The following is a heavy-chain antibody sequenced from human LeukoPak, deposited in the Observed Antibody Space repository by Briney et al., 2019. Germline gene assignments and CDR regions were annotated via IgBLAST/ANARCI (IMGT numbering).Heavy chain of an antibody. Sequence: HTGGSLRLSCAASGLTFSSYAMHWVRQAPGKGLEWVAVISYDGSNKYYADSVKGRFTISRDNSKNTLYLQMNSLRAEDTAVYYCARDLDYYGSGSYYNFDYWGQGTLVTVSS. V-gene: IGHV3-30*04. CDR2: ISYDGSNK. J-gene: IGHJ4*02. D-gene: IGHD3-10*01. CDR1: GLTFSSYA. CDR3: ARDLDYYGSGSYYNFDY.